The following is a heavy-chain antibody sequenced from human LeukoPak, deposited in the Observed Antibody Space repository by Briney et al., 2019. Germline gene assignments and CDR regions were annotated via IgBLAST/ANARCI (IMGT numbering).Heavy chain of an antibody. J-gene: IGHJ4*02. V-gene: IGHV3-23*01. Sequence: GGSLRLSCAASGFTFSTYAMSWVRQAPGKGLEWVSIISGGGGNTYYVDSVKGRFTISRDNSKNTLYLQMNSLRAEDTAVYYCAKGNDDDILTGGSYFDYWGQGTLVTVSS. CDR1: GFTFSTYA. CDR2: ISGGGGNT. D-gene: IGHD3-9*01. CDR3: AKGNDDDILTGGSYFDY.